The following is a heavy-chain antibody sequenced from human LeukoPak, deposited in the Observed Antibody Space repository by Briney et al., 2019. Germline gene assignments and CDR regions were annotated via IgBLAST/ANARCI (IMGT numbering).Heavy chain of an antibody. V-gene: IGHV4-59*08. CDR3: ARQPDRRQVAL. Sequence: PSETLSLTCTVSGGSISSYYWSWIRQPPGKGLEWIACIHYSGSTSYNPSLKSRVTISVDTSKNQFSLKVNSVTAADTAVYYCARQPDRRQVALWVQGTLATVTS. D-gene: IGHD1-14*01. CDR1: GGSISSYY. CDR2: IHYSGST. J-gene: IGHJ4*02.